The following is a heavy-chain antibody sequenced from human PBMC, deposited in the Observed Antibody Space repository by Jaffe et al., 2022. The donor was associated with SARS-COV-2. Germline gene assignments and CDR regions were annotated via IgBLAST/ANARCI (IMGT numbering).Heavy chain of an antibody. V-gene: IGHV3-9*01. CDR1: GFRFDEYG. Sequence: EVQLVESGGGLVQPGRSLRLSCAASGFRFDEYGMHWVRQAPGKGLEWVSGIRWNSAKIDYADSVRGRFIISRDNAKSSLYLQMNSLTTEDTALYYCVKGGGGYSTMYSFDYWGQGTLVTVSS. J-gene: IGHJ4*02. CDR3: VKGGGGYSTMYSFDY. CDR2: IRWNSAKI. D-gene: IGHD5-18*01.